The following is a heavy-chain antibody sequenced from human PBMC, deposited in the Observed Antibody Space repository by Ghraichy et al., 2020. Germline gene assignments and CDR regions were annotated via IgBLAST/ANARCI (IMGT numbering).Heavy chain of an antibody. CDR1: GFTFDDYT. J-gene: IGHJ4*02. D-gene: IGHD5-24*01. Sequence: LSLTCAASGFTFDDYTMHWVRQAPGKGLEWVSLISWDGGSTYYADSVKGRFTISRDNSKNSLYLQMNSLRTEDTALYYCAKDGAHVEMATMSMYYFDYWGQGTLVTVSS. CDR2: ISWDGGST. V-gene: IGHV3-43*01. CDR3: AKDGAHVEMATMSMYYFDY.